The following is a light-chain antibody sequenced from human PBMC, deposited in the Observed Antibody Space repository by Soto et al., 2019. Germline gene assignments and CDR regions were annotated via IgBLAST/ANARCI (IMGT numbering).Light chain of an antibody. J-gene: IGKJ1*01. CDR2: WAS. V-gene: IGKV4-1*01. CDR1: QSLLHSSDNRNY. CDR3: QQYYSTPWT. Sequence: EIVLAQFPGSLAVSLGERATIKCKSSQSLLHSSDNRNYLTWYQQKPGQPPKLLIYWASTRESGVPDRFSGSGSGTDFTLTISSLQAEDVAVYYCQQYYSTPWTFGQGTKVEIK.